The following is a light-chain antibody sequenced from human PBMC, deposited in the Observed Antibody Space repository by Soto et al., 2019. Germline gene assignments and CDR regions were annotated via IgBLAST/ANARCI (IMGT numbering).Light chain of an antibody. J-gene: IGKJ1*01. CDR3: QQYYNWAWT. CDR2: GAS. V-gene: IGKV3-15*01. Sequence: EIVMTQSPATLSVSPGERVTLSCRASQSVSSNLAWYQQKPGQAPRLLIYGASTRATGVPARFSGSGSGTEFTLTISSLQSEDFAVYYCQQYYNWAWTFGQGTKVEIK. CDR1: QSVSSN.